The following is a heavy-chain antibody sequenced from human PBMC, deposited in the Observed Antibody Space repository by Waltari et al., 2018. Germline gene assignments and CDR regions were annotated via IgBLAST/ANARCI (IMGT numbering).Heavy chain of an antibody. V-gene: IGHV4-39*01. J-gene: IGHJ4*02. Sequence: QLQLQESGPGLVKPSETLSLTCTVSGGSISSSSYYWGGIRQPPGKGLEWIGRIYYSGSNYDNPSRKSRVTISVDTSKNQFSLKLSSVTAADTAVYYCARRLGSGYDHYFDYWGQGTLVTVSS. CDR1: GGSISSSSYY. CDR3: ARRLGSGYDHYFDY. D-gene: IGHD5-12*01. CDR2: IYYSGSN.